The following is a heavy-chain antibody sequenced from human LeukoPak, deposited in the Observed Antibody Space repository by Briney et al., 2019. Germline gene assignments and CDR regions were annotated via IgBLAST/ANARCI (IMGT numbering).Heavy chain of an antibody. D-gene: IGHD3-10*01. V-gene: IGHV4-59*01. J-gene: IGHJ4*02. CDR2: FYHSGDT. CDR1: GGSLSAYI. Sequence: SETLSLTCAVSGGSLSAYIWSWIRQTPGKGLERIGYFYHSGDTRFSPSLTGRVTISLDTSKNQFSLKLTSVTTADTAVYYCARSLYSGGGHYYFDYWGQGIQVTVSS. CDR3: ARSLYSGGGHYYFDY.